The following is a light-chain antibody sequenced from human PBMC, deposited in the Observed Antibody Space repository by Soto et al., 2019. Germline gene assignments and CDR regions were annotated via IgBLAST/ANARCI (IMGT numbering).Light chain of an antibody. V-gene: IGKV3-20*01. CDR3: QQYGGSPLFT. CDR1: QRVSSTH. CDR2: GTS. J-gene: IGKJ3*01. Sequence: ENVLTQSPGTLSLSPGERATLSCRASQRVSSTHLAWYQQKPGQAPRLLIYGTSVRATGIPDRFRGSGSGTDFTPTIGRLEPEDFAVYYGQQYGGSPLFTFGPGTKVEI.